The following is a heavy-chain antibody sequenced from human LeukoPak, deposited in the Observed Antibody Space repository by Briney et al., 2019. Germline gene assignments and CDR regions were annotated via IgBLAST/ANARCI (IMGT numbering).Heavy chain of an antibody. CDR1: GYCFTTYW. V-gene: IGHV5-51*01. CDR3: ALGVKLWFEKPVPDFVN. Sequence: GASLMISSQGSGYCFTTYWIAWVRQLPGKGLEWMGIIYPGDSDIYYSPSLQRQTTFSADKSISLAYLQCSSLKASDSGTYYCALGVKLWFEKPVPDFVNWGQGTQVTVSS. D-gene: IGHD3-10*01. J-gene: IGHJ4*02. CDR2: IYPGDSDI.